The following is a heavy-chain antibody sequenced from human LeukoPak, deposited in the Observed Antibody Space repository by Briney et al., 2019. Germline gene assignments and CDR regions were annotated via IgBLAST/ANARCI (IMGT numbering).Heavy chain of an antibody. D-gene: IGHD6-6*01. CDR3: AKSGATRSSYYYYYGMDV. Sequence: GGSLRLSCAASGFTFDDYAMHWVRQAPGKGLEWVSGISWNSGGIGYADSVKGRFTISRDNAKNSLYLQMNSLRAEDTALYYCAKSGATRSSYYYYYGMDVWGQGTTVTVSS. V-gene: IGHV3-9*01. CDR2: ISWNSGGI. CDR1: GFTFDDYA. J-gene: IGHJ6*02.